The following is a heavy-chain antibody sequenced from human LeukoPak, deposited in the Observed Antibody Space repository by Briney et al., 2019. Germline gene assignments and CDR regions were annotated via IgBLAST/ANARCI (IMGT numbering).Heavy chain of an antibody. CDR1: GFTFSSYG. CDR3: ATDGAGEEGY. Sequence: GRSLRLSCAASGFTFSSYGMHWVRQAPGKGLEWVAVISYDGSNKYYADSVKGRFTISRDNSKNTLYLQMNSLRAEDTAVYECATDGAGEEGYWDQGTLVTVSS. V-gene: IGHV3-30*03. CDR2: ISYDGSNK. D-gene: IGHD3-10*01. J-gene: IGHJ4*02.